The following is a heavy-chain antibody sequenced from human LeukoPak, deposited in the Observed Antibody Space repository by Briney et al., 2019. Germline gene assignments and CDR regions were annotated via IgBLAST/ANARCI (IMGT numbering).Heavy chain of an antibody. CDR3: AKDDEYDILTGGNFDY. CDR1: GFTFSSYA. D-gene: IGHD3-9*01. Sequence: GGSLRLSGAASGFTFSSYAMSWVRQAPGKGLEWVSAISGSGGSTYYADSVKGRFTISRDNSKNTLYLQMNSLRAEDTAVYYCAKDDEYDILTGGNFDYWGQGTLVTVSS. J-gene: IGHJ4*02. CDR2: ISGSGGST. V-gene: IGHV3-23*01.